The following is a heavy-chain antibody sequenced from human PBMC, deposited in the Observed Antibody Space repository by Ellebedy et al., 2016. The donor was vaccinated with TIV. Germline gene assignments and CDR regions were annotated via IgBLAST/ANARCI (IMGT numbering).Heavy chain of an antibody. D-gene: IGHD1-26*01. J-gene: IGHJ4*02. CDR1: GGSISSYY. CDR2: TYSSGNT. CDR3: ARGRWELRTPLDF. Sequence: MPSETLSLTCIVSGGSISSYYWTWIRQPAGKGLEWIGRTYSSGNTNYNPSLESRVTMSVDTSKNQFSLKLTSVTAADTAVYFCARGRWELRTPLDFWGQGTLVTVAS. V-gene: IGHV4-4*07.